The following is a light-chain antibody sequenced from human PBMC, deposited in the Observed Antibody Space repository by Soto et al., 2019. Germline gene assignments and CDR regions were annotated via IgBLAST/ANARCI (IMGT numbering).Light chain of an antibody. Sequence: QSALTQPPSASGSPGQSVTISCTGTKSDIGVYDFVSWYQHHPGKAPRLIIYEVVQRPSGVPDRFSGSKSGNTASLTVSGLQAADEADYYCSSYTTSNTPLYVFGTGTKVTVL. J-gene: IGLJ1*01. CDR3: SSYTTSNTPLYV. V-gene: IGLV2-8*01. CDR1: KSDIGVYDF. CDR2: EVV.